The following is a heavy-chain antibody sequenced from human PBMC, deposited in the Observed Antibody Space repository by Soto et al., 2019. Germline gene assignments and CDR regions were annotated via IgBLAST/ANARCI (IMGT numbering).Heavy chain of an antibody. V-gene: IGHV5-51*01. J-gene: IGHJ6*02. D-gene: IGHD3-16*01. CDR2: IYPGNSDI. CDR1: GYSFTTYW. Sequence: PGESLKISCQGSGYSFTTYWIGWMRQMPGKGLEWMGIIYPGNSDIRYSPSFQGQVTISADKSISTAYLKWSGLKASDTAMYYCARLGIWSYGMDVWGQGTTVTVSS. CDR3: ARLGIWSYGMDV.